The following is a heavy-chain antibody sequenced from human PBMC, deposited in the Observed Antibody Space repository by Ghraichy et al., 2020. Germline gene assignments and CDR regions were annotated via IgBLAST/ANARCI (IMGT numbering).Heavy chain of an antibody. D-gene: IGHD6-13*01. CDR3: AKGIAAGTTTISYYYNGMDV. CDR2: ISGSGGST. J-gene: IGHJ6*04. CDR1: GFTFSSYV. V-gene: IGHV3-23*01. Sequence: GGSLRLSCAASGFTFSSYVLSWGRQAPGKGLEWVSGISGSGGSTYYPDSVKGRFTISRDNSKNTLFLQMNSLRAEDTAVYYCAKGIAAGTTTISYYYNGMDVWGKGTTVTVSS.